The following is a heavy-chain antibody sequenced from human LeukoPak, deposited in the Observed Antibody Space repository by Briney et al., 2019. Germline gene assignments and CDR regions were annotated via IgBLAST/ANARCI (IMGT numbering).Heavy chain of an antibody. CDR3: ARGAVLMVYAIVNYGMDV. V-gene: IGHV1-3*01. CDR1: GYTFTSYA. J-gene: IGHJ6*02. Sequence: ASVKASCKASGYTFTSYAMHWVRQAPGQRLEWMGWINAGNGNTKYSQKFQGRVTITRDTSASTAYMELSSLRSEDTAVYYCARGAVLMVYAIVNYGMDVWGQGTTVTVSS. D-gene: IGHD2-8*01. CDR2: INAGNGNT.